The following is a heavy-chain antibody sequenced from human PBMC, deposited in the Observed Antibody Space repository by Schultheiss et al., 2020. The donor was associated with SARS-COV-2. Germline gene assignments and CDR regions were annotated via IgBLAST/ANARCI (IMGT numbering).Heavy chain of an antibody. V-gene: IGHV4-34*01. CDR3: ARRRGMDV. Sequence: SETLSLTCAVYGGSFSGYYWSWIRQPPGKGLEWIGEINHSGSTNYNPSLKSRVTISVDTSKNQFSLNLSSVTAADTAVYYCARRRGMDVWGQGTTVTVSS. CDR2: INHSGST. CDR1: GGSFSGYY. J-gene: IGHJ6*02.